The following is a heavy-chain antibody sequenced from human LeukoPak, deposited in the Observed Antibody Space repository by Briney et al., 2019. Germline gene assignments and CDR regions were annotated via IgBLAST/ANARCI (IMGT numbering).Heavy chain of an antibody. J-gene: IGHJ4*02. V-gene: IGHV4-34*01. CDR1: GGSFSGYY. CDR3: ARGRRDYDFWSGYYTGYYFDY. Sequence: SETLSLTCAVYGGSFSGYYWSWIRQPPGKGLEWIGEINHSGSTNYNPSLKSRVTISVDTSKNQFSLKLSSVTAADTAVYYCARGRRDYDFWSGYYTGYYFDYWGQGTLVTVSS. D-gene: IGHD3-3*01. CDR2: INHSGST.